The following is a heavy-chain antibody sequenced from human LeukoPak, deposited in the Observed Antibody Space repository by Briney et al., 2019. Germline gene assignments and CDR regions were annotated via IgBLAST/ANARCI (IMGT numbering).Heavy chain of an antibody. V-gene: IGHV4-39*07. CDR3: ARLYSRFYYYYMDV. CDR1: GGSISSSSYY. D-gene: IGHD1-14*01. CDR2: IYYSGST. J-gene: IGHJ6*03. Sequence: SETLSLTCTVSGGSISSSSYYWGWIRQPPGKGLEWIGSIYYSGSTYYNPSLKSRVTISVDTSKNQFSLKLSSVTAADTAVYYCARLYSRFYYYYMDVWGKGTTVTISS.